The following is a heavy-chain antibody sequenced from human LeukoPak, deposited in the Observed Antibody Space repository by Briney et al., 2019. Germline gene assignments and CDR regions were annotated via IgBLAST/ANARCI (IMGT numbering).Heavy chain of an antibody. CDR2: IYYSGST. J-gene: IGHJ4*02. CDR1: GGSISSSSYY. V-gene: IGHV4-39*01. Sequence: SETLSPTCTVSGGSISSSSYYWGWIRQPPGKGLEWIGRIYYSGSTYYNPSLKTRVTISVAPSMNQFSLKVSSVPAEERAVYSCGRSIFGVVIPVYWAQGTLVTVSS. CDR3: GRSIFGVVIPVY. D-gene: IGHD3-3*01.